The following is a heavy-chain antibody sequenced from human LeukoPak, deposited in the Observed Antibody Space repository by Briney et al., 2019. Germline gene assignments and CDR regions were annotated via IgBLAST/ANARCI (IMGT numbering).Heavy chain of an antibody. CDR2: ISYDGSNK. CDR3: AKDVLSSGPYYFDY. CDR1: GFTFSSYG. Sequence: PGGSLRLSCAASGFTFSSYGMHWVRQAPGKGLEWVAVISYDGSNKYYADSVKGRFTISRDNSKNTLYLQMNSLRAEDTAVYYCAKDVLSSGPYYFDYWGQGTLVTVSS. D-gene: IGHD6-19*01. V-gene: IGHV3-30*18. J-gene: IGHJ4*02.